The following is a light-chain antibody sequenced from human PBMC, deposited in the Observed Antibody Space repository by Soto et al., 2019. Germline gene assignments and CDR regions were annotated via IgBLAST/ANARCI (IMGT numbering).Light chain of an antibody. Sequence: EIELTQSPGTVSLSPGERATLSCRASQSVSSRNLAWYRQKPGQAPSLLIFGASNRATGIPDRFSGSGSGTDFTLTISRLEPEDYAVSYCLRYGDSPPAYTFGQGTKLEIK. CDR1: QSVSSRN. J-gene: IGKJ2*01. CDR3: LRYGDSPPAYT. V-gene: IGKV3-20*01. CDR2: GAS.